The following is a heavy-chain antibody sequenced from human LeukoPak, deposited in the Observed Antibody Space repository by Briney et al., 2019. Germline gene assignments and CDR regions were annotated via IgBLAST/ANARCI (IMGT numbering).Heavy chain of an antibody. V-gene: IGHV3-74*01. Sequence: GGSLRLSCAASGNYWMHWVRQVPGKGLVWVSHINSDGSWTSYADSVKGRFTISKDNAKNTVYLRMNSLRAEDTAVYYCVSFYETYWGRGTLVTVSS. D-gene: IGHD2/OR15-2a*01. CDR2: INSDGSWT. CDR3: VSFYETY. CDR1: GNYW. J-gene: IGHJ4*02.